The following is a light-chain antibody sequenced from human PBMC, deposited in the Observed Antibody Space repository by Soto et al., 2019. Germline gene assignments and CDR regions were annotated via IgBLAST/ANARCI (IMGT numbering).Light chain of an antibody. CDR3: LLYYGGAHLV. CDR1: TGAVTSGNY. J-gene: IGLJ2*01. CDR2: TTN. V-gene: IGLV7-43*01. Sequence: QTVVTQEPSLTVSPGGTVTLTCASSTGAVTSGNYPSWYQQKPGQAPRTLIYTTNSRHSWTPARFSGSLLGGKAALTLSGVQPEDEADYYCLLYYGGAHLVFGGGTKVTVL.